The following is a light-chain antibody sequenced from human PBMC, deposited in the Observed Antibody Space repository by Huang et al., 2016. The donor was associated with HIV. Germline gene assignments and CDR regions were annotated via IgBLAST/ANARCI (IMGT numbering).Light chain of an antibody. J-gene: IGKJ2*01. Sequence: EIVLTQSPGTLSLSSGERATLSCRASQRVSSSFLAWYQQKPGQAPRLLIYGAPSRATGVPGRFSGSGSGTDFTLTISRLDPEDFAVYYCQQYATSPYTFGQGTKLEIK. CDR3: QQYATSPYT. CDR1: QRVSSSF. CDR2: GAP. V-gene: IGKV3-20*01.